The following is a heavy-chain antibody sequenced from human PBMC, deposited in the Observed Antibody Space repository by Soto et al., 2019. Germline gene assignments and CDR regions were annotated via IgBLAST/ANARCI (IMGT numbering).Heavy chain of an antibody. CDR1: GGSISSGNYY. Sequence: SETLSLTCTVSGGSISSGNYYWSWIRQHPEKGLEWVGYIDYRGSAYYNPSLESRVTISVDTSNNQFSLNLSSVTAADTAVYYCAREVIAPTDADAFEIWGQGTMVTVSS. V-gene: IGHV4-31*03. J-gene: IGHJ3*02. D-gene: IGHD6-13*01. CDR3: AREVIAPTDADAFEI. CDR2: IDYRGSA.